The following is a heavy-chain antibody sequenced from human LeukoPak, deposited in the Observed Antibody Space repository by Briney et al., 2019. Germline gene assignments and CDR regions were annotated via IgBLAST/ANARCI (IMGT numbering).Heavy chain of an antibody. J-gene: IGHJ4*02. Sequence: GESLKISXKGSGYSFTSYWIGWVRQMPGKGLEWMGIIYPGDSDTRYSPSFQGQVTISADKSISTAYLQWSSLKASDTAMYYCARPRYYDSSGRYYFDYWGQGTLVTVSS. CDR2: IYPGDSDT. V-gene: IGHV5-51*01. CDR3: ARPRYYDSSGRYYFDY. CDR1: GYSFTSYW. D-gene: IGHD3-22*01.